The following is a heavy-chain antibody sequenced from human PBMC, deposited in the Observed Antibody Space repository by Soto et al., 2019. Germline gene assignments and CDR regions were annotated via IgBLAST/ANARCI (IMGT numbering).Heavy chain of an antibody. V-gene: IGHV3-9*01. D-gene: IGHD6-19*01. CDR1: GFTFDDYA. J-gene: IGHJ4*02. CDR2: ISWNSGSI. Sequence: PGGSLRLSCAASGFTFDDYAMHWVRQAPGKGLEWVSGISWNSGSIGYVDSVKGRFTISRDNAKNSLYLEMNSLRVEDTALYYCAKDEAAVAGNFDYWGQGTLVTVSS. CDR3: AKDEAAVAGNFDY.